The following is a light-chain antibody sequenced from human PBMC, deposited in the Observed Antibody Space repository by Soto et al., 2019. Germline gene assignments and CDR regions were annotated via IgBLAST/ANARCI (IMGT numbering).Light chain of an antibody. CDR3: QHLDSYST. V-gene: IGKV1-9*01. CDR1: QGISSY. J-gene: IGKJ5*01. Sequence: DIQLTQSPSFLSASVGDRVTITCRASQGISSYLAWYQQKPGKAPKLLIYAASTLQSGVPSRFSGSGSGTEFTPTISSLQPEDFATYYCQHLDSYSTFGHGTRLEIK. CDR2: AAS.